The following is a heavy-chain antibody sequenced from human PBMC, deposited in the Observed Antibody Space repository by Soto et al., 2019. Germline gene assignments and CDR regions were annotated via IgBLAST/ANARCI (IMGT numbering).Heavy chain of an antibody. CDR1: GFTFSSYS. CDR3: ARTRTYYYGSGSYYIGQYGKDV. J-gene: IGHJ6*02. CDR2: ISSSSSYI. Sequence: EVQLVESGGGLVKPGGSLRLSCAASGFTFSSYSMNWVRQAPGKGLEWVSSISSSSSYIYYADSVKGRFTISRDNAKNSLYLQMNSLRAEDTAVYYCARTRTYYYGSGSYYIGQYGKDVWGQGTTVTVSS. D-gene: IGHD3-10*01. V-gene: IGHV3-21*01.